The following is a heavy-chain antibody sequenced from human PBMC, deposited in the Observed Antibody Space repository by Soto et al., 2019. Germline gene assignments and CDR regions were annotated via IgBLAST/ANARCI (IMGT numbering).Heavy chain of an antibody. D-gene: IGHD3-16*02. CDR3: AKSSSTAFDP. J-gene: IGHJ5*02. V-gene: IGHV3-23*01. CDR2: ISGDGIST. CDR1: GITLSDYA. Sequence: EVQLLESGGDFVQPGGSLRLSCEASGITLSDYAMSWVRQAPGKGLEWVSVISGDGISTNYADSVKGRFTISRDNSKNTMFLQMNNLRADDTAVYYCAKSSSTAFDPWGQGALVSVSS.